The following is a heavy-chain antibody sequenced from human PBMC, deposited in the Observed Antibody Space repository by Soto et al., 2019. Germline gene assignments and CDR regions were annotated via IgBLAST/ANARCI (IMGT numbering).Heavy chain of an antibody. J-gene: IGHJ6*02. V-gene: IGHV3-53*01. Sequence: LRLSCVASGFIVSSNYMSWVRQAPGKGLEWVSVIYSGGNTYYAESVKGRFTISRDNSKNTLYLQMNSLTVEDTAVYYCARDDYGLDVWGQGTTVTVSS. CDR3: ARDDYGLDV. CDR1: GFIVSSNY. CDR2: IYSGGNT.